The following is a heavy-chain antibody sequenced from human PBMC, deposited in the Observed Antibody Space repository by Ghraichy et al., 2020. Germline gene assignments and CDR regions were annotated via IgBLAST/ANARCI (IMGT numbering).Heavy chain of an antibody. CDR2: IIPIFGTE. J-gene: IGHJ4*02. Sequence: SVKVSCKASGGIFSSYAINWVRQAPGQGLEWMGGIIPIFGTEKYAQKFQGRVTITADESTSTAYMELSSLTYEDTAVYYCAKGAPQWLVPFDSWAQGTLVTVSS. D-gene: IGHD6-19*01. CDR1: GGIFSSYA. CDR3: AKGAPQWLVPFDS. V-gene: IGHV1-69*13.